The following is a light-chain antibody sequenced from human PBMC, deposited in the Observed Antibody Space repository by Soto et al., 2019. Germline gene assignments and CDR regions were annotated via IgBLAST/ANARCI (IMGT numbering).Light chain of an antibody. Sequence: QSVLTQPPSVSGAPGQRVTISRTGSSSNIGAGYDVHWYQQVPGTAPKLLIYGNINRPSGVPDRFSGSKSGTSASLAITGLQADDEADYYCQSYDSSLTVVFGGGTKLTVL. CDR1: SSNIGAGYD. CDR2: GNI. CDR3: QSYDSSLTVV. J-gene: IGLJ2*01. V-gene: IGLV1-40*01.